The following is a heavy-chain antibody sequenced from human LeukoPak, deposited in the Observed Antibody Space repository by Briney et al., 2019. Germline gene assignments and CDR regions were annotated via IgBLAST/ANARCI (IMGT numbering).Heavy chain of an antibody. J-gene: IGHJ4*02. CDR3: AKAPGTTGTTTGYFDY. CDR2: ISGSGGST. V-gene: IGHV3-23*01. D-gene: IGHD1-1*01. Sequence: TGGSLRLSCAASGFTFSSYAMSWVRQAPGKGLEWVSAISGSGGSTYYADSVKGRFTISRDNSKNTLYLQMNSLRAEDTAVYYCAKAPGTTGTTTGYFDYWGQGTLVTVSS. CDR1: GFTFSSYA.